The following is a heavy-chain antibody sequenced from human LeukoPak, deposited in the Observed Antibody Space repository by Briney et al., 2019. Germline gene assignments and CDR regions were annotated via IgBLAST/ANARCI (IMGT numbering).Heavy chain of an antibody. Sequence: SETLSLTCTVSGGSISSYYWSWIRQPPGKGLEWIGYIYYSGSTNYNPSLKSRVTILVDTSKNHFSLKLTSVTAADTAVYYCAREKAVPGNYFDYWGQGTLVTVSS. CDR1: GGSISSYY. J-gene: IGHJ4*02. CDR2: IYYSGST. V-gene: IGHV4-59*12. CDR3: AREKAVPGNYFDY. D-gene: IGHD6-13*01.